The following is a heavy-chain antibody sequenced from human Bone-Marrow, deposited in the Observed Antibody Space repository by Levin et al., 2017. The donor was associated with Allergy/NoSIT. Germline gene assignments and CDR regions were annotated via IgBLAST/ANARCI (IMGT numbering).Heavy chain of an antibody. D-gene: IGHD3-16*01. CDR2: VRGNGNEK. CDR3: ATEDWGAYKI. J-gene: IGHJ3*02. V-gene: IGHV3-7*01. CDR1: GFTFSNYG. Sequence: PGGSLRLSCAASGFTFSNYGMSWVRQAPGKGLEWVANVRGNGNEKSYVDSVKGRFTISRDNAQGSVYLQMDSLRAEDTALYYCATEDWGAYKIWGHRTMDTVSS.